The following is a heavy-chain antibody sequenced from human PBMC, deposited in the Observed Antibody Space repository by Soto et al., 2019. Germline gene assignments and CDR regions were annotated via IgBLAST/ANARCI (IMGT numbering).Heavy chain of an antibody. CDR1: GGSISSGGYY. Sequence: SETLSLTCTVSGGSISSGGYYWSWIRQHPGKGLEWIGYIYYSGSTYYNPSLKSRVTISVDTSKNQFSLQLTSVTAADTAVYFCARTFYYDSSGQYYFDYWAREPWSPSPQ. CDR2: IYYSGST. D-gene: IGHD3-22*01. V-gene: IGHV4-31*03. J-gene: IGHJ4*02. CDR3: ARTFYYDSSGQYYFDY.